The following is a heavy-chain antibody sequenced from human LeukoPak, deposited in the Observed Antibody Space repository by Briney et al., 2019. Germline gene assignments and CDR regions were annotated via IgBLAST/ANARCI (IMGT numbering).Heavy chain of an antibody. V-gene: IGHV3-7*01. D-gene: IGHD2-21*02. Sequence: GGSLRLSCAASGFTFNNYWMSWVRQAPGKGLEWLANIKEDGSRKYYVDSVRGRFTISRDNAKKSLFLQMNSLRAEDTGVYYCARDGVTSSVDYWGQGTLVTVSS. CDR1: GFTFNNYW. CDR2: IKEDGSRK. CDR3: ARDGVTSSVDY. J-gene: IGHJ4*02.